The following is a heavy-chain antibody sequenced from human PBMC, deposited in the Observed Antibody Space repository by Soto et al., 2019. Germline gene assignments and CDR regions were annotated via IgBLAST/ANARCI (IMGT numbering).Heavy chain of an antibody. Sequence: QITLKESGPTLVKPTQTLTLTCTFSGFSLSTTGVGVGWIRQPPGKALYWLALIYWDDDKRYSPSLKSRLTITKDTSKNQVVLTMSNMDPIDPDTYYCVHATPVTTEGDYWGQGTLVTVSS. CDR3: VHATPVTTEGDY. CDR2: IYWDDDK. J-gene: IGHJ4*02. CDR1: GFSLSTTGVG. V-gene: IGHV2-5*02. D-gene: IGHD4-17*01.